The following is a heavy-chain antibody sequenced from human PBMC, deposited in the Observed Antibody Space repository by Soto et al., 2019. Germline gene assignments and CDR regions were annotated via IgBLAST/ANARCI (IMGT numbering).Heavy chain of an antibody. CDR2: ISAYNGNT. Sequence: QVQLVQSGAEVKKPGASVKLSCKASGYTFTSYGIIWVRQAPGQGLEWMGWISAYNGNTNYAQKLQGRVTMTTDTSTSTAYRELRSLRSDVTAMYYCARDLAAGTCDYWGQGTLVTVSS. CDR1: GYTFTSYG. J-gene: IGHJ4*02. D-gene: IGHD6-25*01. V-gene: IGHV1-18*01. CDR3: ARDLAAGTCDY.